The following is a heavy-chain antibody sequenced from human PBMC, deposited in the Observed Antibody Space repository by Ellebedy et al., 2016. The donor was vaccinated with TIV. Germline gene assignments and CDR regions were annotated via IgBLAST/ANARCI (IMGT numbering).Heavy chain of an antibody. Sequence: GESLKISXAASGFTFSSYGMHWVRQAPGKGLEWVTIISYDGSNKYYADSVKGRFTISRDNSKNTLYLQMNSLRAEDTAVYYCARDLWRYCSGVNCYSLDYWGQGTLVTVSS. V-gene: IGHV3-30*03. CDR2: ISYDGSNK. J-gene: IGHJ4*02. D-gene: IGHD2-15*01. CDR3: ARDLWRYCSGVNCYSLDY. CDR1: GFTFSSYG.